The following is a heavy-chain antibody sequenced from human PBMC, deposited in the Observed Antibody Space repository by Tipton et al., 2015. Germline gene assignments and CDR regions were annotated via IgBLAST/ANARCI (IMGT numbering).Heavy chain of an antibody. CDR2: IGGVDDKT. D-gene: IGHD1-26*01. V-gene: IGHV3-23*01. CDR1: GFTFSRYA. Sequence: SLRLSCAASGFTFSRYAMSWVRQFPGKGLEWVSIIGGVDDKTEYGDSVRGRFSISRDNSRNTVYLQMNSLRAEDSAVYYCAKVRSYYSDYYGLDVWGQGTTVTVTS. J-gene: IGHJ6*02. CDR3: AKVRSYYSDYYGLDV.